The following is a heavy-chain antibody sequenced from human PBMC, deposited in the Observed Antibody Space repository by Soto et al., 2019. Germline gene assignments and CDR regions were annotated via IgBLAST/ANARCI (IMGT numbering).Heavy chain of an antibody. CDR2: ISYDGSNK. CDR3: ARDQNTIFGVVRYNWFDP. CDR1: GFTFSSYA. V-gene: IGHV3-30-3*01. J-gene: IGHJ5*02. Sequence: GGSLRLSCAASGFTFSSYAMHWVRQAPGKGLEWVAVISYDGSNKYYADSVKGRFTISRDNSKNTLYLQMNSLRAGDTAVYYCARDQNTIFGVVRYNWFDPWGQGT. D-gene: IGHD3-3*01.